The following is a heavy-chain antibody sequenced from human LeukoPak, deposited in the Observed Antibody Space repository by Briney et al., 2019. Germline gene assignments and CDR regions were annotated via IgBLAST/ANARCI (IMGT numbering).Heavy chain of an antibody. Sequence: GGSLRLSCAASGFTFNTYTMNWVRQAPGKGLEWVSYISGSSGIIDYADSVRGRFTISRDNAKNSLYLQMNSLRAEDTAVYYCARTPSSGWYRWGQGTLVTVSS. V-gene: IGHV3-48*01. J-gene: IGHJ4*02. CDR2: ISGSSGII. CDR1: GFTFNTYT. D-gene: IGHD6-19*01. CDR3: ARTPSSGWYR.